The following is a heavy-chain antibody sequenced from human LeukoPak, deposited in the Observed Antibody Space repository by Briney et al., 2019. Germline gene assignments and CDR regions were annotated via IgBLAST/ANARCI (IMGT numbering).Heavy chain of an antibody. J-gene: IGHJ4*02. Sequence: GGSLRLSCAASGFTFRSFAMTWVRQAPGKGLECVSVISGSGDSTYYADAVKGRFTISRDNSKNTLYLQMNSLRVEDTAVYYCAKQTADLTPDYWGQGTLVTVSS. V-gene: IGHV3-23*01. D-gene: IGHD1-14*01. CDR1: GFTFRSFA. CDR2: ISGSGDST. CDR3: AKQTADLTPDY.